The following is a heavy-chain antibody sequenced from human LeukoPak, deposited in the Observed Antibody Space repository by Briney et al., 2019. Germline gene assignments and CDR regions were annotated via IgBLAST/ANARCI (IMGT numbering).Heavy chain of an antibody. Sequence: GGSLRLSCVASGFVFQDYTMHWVRRRPGKGLEWISLIAWDAVDTHYADSVKGRFTISRDNTNNSLSLQMYSLTSEDAAVYYCVKGYSSSSIRQNFYYYLGVWGKGTTVTVSS. CDR1: GFVFQDYT. D-gene: IGHD6-6*01. V-gene: IGHV3-43*01. CDR2: IAWDAVDT. J-gene: IGHJ6*03. CDR3: VKGYSSSSIRQNFYYYLGV.